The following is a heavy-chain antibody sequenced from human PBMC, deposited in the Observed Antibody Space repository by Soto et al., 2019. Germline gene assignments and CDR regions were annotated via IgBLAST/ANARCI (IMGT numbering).Heavy chain of an antibody. J-gene: IGHJ3*02. CDR2: ITYDGSNK. Sequence: QVQLVESGGGVVQPGRSLRLSCAASGFTFSSYGMHWVRQAPGKGLEWVAVITYDGSNKYYADSVKGRFTISRDNSKNTLYLQMNSLRAEDTAVYYCARDSYLYWTNGVCYTDALDIWGQGTMVTVSS. D-gene: IGHD2-8*01. V-gene: IGHV3-30*03. CDR3: ARDSYLYWTNGVCYTDALDI. CDR1: GFTFSSYG.